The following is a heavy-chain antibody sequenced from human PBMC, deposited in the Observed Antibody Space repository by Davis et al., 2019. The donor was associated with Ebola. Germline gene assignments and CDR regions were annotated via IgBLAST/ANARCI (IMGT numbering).Heavy chain of an antibody. CDR3: ARGRFSYGFHSFDP. D-gene: IGHD5-18*01. CDR1: GGSISSGTYY. CDR2: IHYSGST. V-gene: IGHV4-30-4*01. Sequence: SETLSLTCTVSGGSISSGTYYWSWIRQPPGKGLEWIGYIHYSGSTYQDPSLKSRVTISVDTSKNQFSLKLISVTAADTAVYFCARGRFSYGFHSFDPWGQGTLVTVSS. J-gene: IGHJ5*02.